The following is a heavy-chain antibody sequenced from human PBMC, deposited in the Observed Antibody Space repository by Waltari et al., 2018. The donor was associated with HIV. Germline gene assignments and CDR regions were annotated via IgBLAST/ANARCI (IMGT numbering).Heavy chain of an antibody. CDR1: GFTVSSNY. V-gene: IGHV3-53*01. J-gene: IGHJ3*02. CDR2: IYGGGST. Sequence: EVQLVESGGGLIQPGGSLRLSCAASGFTVSSNYMSWVRQAPGKGLEWVSVIYGGGSTYYADSVKGRFTISRDNAKNTLYLQMNSLRAEDTAVYYCARDAGRDAFDIWGQGTMVTVSS. D-gene: IGHD6-13*01. CDR3: ARDAGRDAFDI.